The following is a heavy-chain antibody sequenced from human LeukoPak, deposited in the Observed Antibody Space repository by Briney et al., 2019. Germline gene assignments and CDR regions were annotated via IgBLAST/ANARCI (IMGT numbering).Heavy chain of an antibody. CDR2: INPNSGGT. V-gene: IGHV1-2*04. CDR3: ARGWYVSSPTFDY. CDR1: GYTFTGYY. D-gene: IGHD2-15*01. Sequence: ASVKVSCKASGYTFTGYYMHWVRQAPGQGLEWMGWINPNSGGTNYAQKFQGWVTMTRDTSISTAYMELSRLRSDDTAVYYCARGWYVSSPTFDYWGQGTLVTVSS. J-gene: IGHJ4*02.